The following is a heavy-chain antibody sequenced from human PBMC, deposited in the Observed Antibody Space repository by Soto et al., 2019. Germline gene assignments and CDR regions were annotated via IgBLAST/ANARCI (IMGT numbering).Heavy chain of an antibody. D-gene: IGHD2-15*01. CDR1: GGAISSSSYY. Sequence: SSETLSLTCTVAGGAISSSSYYWGWIRQPPGKGLEWIGSIYYSGSTYYNPSLKSRVTISVDTSKNQFSLKLSSVTAADTAVYYCARLLARRAYYFDYWGQGTLVTVSS. CDR3: ARLLARRAYYFDY. J-gene: IGHJ4*02. CDR2: IYYSGST. V-gene: IGHV4-39*01.